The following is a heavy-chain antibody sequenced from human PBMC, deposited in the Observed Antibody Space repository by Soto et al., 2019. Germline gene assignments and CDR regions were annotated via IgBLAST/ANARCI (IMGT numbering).Heavy chain of an antibody. D-gene: IGHD6-13*01. J-gene: IGHJ6*02. CDR3: ARDLSSSWEYYGMDV. CDR1: GYTFTSSD. Sequence: QVQLVQSGAEVKKPGASVKVSCKASGYTFTSSDINWVRQATGQGLEWMGWMNPNSGNTGYAQKFQGRVTMTRNTSISTAYMELSSLRSEDTAVYYCARDLSSSWEYYGMDVWGQGTTVTVSS. V-gene: IGHV1-8*01. CDR2: MNPNSGNT.